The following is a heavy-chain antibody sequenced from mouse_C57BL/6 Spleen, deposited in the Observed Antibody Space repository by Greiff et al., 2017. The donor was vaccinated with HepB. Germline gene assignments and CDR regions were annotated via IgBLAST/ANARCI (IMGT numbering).Heavy chain of an antibody. D-gene: IGHD4-1*01. J-gene: IGHJ4*01. V-gene: IGHV5-16*01. Sequence: EVKLVESEGGLVQPGSSMKLSCTASGFTFSDYYMAWVRQVPEKGLEWVANINHDGSSTYYLDSLKSRFIISRDNAKNILYLQMSSLTSEDTATYYCARDRANWAYYDAMDYWGQGTSVTVSS. CDR2: INHDGSST. CDR3: ARDRANWAYYDAMDY. CDR1: GFTFSDYY.